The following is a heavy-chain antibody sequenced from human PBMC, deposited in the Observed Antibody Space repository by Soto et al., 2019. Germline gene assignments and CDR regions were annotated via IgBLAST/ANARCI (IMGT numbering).Heavy chain of an antibody. CDR3: ARDLNIVLKGLRYYFDY. Sequence: QVQLVQSGAEVKKPGASVKVSCKASGYTFTKYGFTWVRQAPGQGLEWMGWISGYNGNTNYAQKFQDRVTMTTDTSTNTAYMELSSLRSDDTAVYYCARDLNIVLKGLRYYFDYWGQGTLVTVSS. J-gene: IGHJ4*02. CDR2: ISGYNGNT. CDR1: GYTFTKYG. D-gene: IGHD2-8*01. V-gene: IGHV1-18*01.